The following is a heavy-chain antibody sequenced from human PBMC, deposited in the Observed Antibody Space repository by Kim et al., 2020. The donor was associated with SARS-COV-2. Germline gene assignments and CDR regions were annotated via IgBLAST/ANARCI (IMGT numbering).Heavy chain of an antibody. V-gene: IGHV1-69*13. CDR3: ARVLYCGGDCYSFYYYGMDV. D-gene: IGHD2-21*02. CDR2: IIPIFGTA. CDR1: GGTFSSYA. J-gene: IGHJ6*02. Sequence: SVKVSCKASGGTFSSYAISWVRQAPGQGLEWMGGIIPIFGTANYAQKFQGRVTITADESTSTAYMELSSLRSEDTAVYYCARVLYCGGDCYSFYYYGMDVWGQGTTVTVSS.